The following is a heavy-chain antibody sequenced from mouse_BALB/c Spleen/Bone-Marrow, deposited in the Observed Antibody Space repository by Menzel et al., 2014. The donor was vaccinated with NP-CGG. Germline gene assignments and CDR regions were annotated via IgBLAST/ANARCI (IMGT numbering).Heavy chain of an antibody. J-gene: IGHJ1*01. CDR2: IRNKANGYTT. CDR3: AREIINDYHWYFDV. Sequence: DVQLVESGGGLEQPGCSLRLSCATSGFTFTDYYMSWVRQPPGKALEWLGFIRNKANGYTTEYSASVKGRFTISRDNSQSILYLQMNTLRAEDSATYYCAREIINDYHWYFDVWGAGTTVTVSS. D-gene: IGHD2-4*01. CDR1: GFTFTDYY. V-gene: IGHV7-3*02.